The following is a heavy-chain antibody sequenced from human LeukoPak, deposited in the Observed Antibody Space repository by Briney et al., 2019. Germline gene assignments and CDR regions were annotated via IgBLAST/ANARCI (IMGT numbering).Heavy chain of an antibody. Sequence: SETLSLTCAVYGGSFSGYYWSWIRQPPGKGLEWIGEINHSGSTNYNPSLKSRVTISVDTSKNQFSLKLSSVTAADTAVYYCARGRITIFGVVLYYYYYMDVWGKGTTVTVSS. J-gene: IGHJ6*03. V-gene: IGHV4-34*01. CDR1: GGSFSGYY. CDR2: INHSGST. D-gene: IGHD3-3*01. CDR3: ARGRITIFGVVLYYYYYMDV.